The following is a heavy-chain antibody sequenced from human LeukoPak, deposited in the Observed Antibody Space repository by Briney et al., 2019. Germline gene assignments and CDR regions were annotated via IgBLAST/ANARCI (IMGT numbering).Heavy chain of an antibody. J-gene: IGHJ4*02. CDR3: ARSLRIAAAGY. V-gene: IGHV3-48*01. Sequence: GRSLRLSCAASGFTFSSYSMNWVRQAPGKGLEWVSYISSSSSTIYYADSVKGRFTISRDNAKNSLYLQMNSLRAEDTAVYYCARSLRIAAAGYWGQGTLVTVSS. D-gene: IGHD6-13*01. CDR1: GFTFSSYS. CDR2: ISSSSSTI.